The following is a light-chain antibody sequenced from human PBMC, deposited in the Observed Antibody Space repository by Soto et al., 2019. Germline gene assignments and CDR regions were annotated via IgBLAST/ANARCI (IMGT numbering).Light chain of an antibody. CDR3: QQSYSSPRT. V-gene: IGKV1-39*01. J-gene: IGKJ4*01. Sequence: DIQMTQSPSSLSASVGDRVTITCRASQTFGSYLNWYQQKPGKAPKLLIYAASTLQSGVPSRFSGSGSGTDFTLTISSLQPEDFATYYCQQSYSSPRTFGGGTKVEIK. CDR2: AAS. CDR1: QTFGSY.